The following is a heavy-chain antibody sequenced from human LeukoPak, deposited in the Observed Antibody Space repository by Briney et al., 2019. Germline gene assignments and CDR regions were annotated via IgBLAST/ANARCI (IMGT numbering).Heavy chain of an antibody. CDR3: ASGQQLGY. V-gene: IGHV3-7*03. Sequence: GGSLRLSCVASGFTFSTYWMSWVRQAPGKGLEWVANIKQDGSEKHNVDFVKGRFTISRDNAKNSLYLQMNSLRAEDTAVYYCASGQQLGYWGQGTLVTVSS. CDR2: IKQDGSEK. D-gene: IGHD6-13*01. J-gene: IGHJ4*02. CDR1: GFTFSTYW.